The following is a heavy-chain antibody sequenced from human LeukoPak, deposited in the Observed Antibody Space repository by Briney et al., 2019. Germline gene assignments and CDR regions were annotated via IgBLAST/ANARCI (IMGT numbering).Heavy chain of an antibody. D-gene: IGHD2-8*01. V-gene: IGHV4-39*01. CDR2: IYYSGNT. J-gene: IGHJ4*02. CDR3: ARLINGSPGDY. Sequence: SETLSLTCTVSGGSISSTTYHWGWVRQPPGKGLEWIGSIYYSGNTYYNPSLRSRLTISVDMPKNQFSLRLSSVTAADTAVYYCARLINGSPGDYWGQGTLVTVSS. CDR1: GGSISSTTYH.